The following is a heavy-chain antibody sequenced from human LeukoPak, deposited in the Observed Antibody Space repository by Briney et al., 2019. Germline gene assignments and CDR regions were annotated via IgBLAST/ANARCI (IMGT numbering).Heavy chain of an antibody. CDR1: GYSISSGYY. J-gene: IGHJ4*02. V-gene: IGHV4-38-2*01. D-gene: IGHD1-26*01. CDR3: ARPRLSGSYYRVFDY. CDR2: IYYSGST. Sequence: PSETLSLTCAVSGYSISSGYYWGWIRQPPGKGLEWIGSIYYSGSTYYNPSLKSRVTISVDTSKNQFSLKLSSVTAADTAVYYCARPRLSGSYYRVFDYWGQGTLVTVSS.